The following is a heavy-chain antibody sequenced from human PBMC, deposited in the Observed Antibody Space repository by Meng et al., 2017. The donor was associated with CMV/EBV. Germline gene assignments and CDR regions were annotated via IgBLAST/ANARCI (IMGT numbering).Heavy chain of an antibody. CDR3: ARGSPSGTIFGVPLDV. V-gene: IGHV4-39*07. J-gene: IGHJ6*02. CDR2: IYYSGST. D-gene: IGHD3-3*01. CDR1: GGSISSSSYY. Sequence: SETLSLTCTVSGGSISSSSYYWGWIRQPPGKGLEWIGSIYYSGSTYYNPSLKSRVTISVDTSKNQFSLKLSSVTAADTAVYYCARGSPSGTIFGVPLDVWGQGTTVTVSS.